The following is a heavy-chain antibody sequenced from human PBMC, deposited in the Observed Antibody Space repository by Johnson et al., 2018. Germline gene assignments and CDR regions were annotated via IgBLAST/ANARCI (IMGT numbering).Heavy chain of an antibody. Sequence: EVQLVESGGGLVKPGGSLRLSCAASGFTFRDYEMHWVRQSTGKRLEWVSAIGTAGDTFYSASVKGRFTISRGVAVDSLYLQMSSLTAGETAVYYCVRVQFGRGSKGFDIWGQGTVVTVSS. D-gene: IGHD3-10*01. CDR2: IGTAGDT. V-gene: IGHV3-13*01. J-gene: IGHJ3*02. CDR3: VRVQFGRGSKGFDI. CDR1: GFTFRDYE.